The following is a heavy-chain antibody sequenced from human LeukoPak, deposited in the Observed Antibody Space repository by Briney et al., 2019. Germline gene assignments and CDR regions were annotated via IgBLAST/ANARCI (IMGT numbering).Heavy chain of an antibody. CDR3: ARDYSGEWEQLTGWWFDP. CDR2: INPSGDFR. J-gene: IGHJ5*02. CDR1: GYTFGTHW. D-gene: IGHD1-26*01. Sequence: ASVKVSCKASGYTFGTHWMHWVRQAPGQGLEWMTIINPSGDFRSYAQKFQGRHTVTRDMPTRTVYMELSDLRPEDTAVYYCARDYSGEWEQLTGWWFDPWGQGTLVIVSS. V-gene: IGHV1-46*01.